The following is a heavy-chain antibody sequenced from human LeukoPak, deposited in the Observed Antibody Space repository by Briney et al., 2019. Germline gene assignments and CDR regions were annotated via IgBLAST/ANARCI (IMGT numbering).Heavy chain of an antibody. Sequence: SETLSLTCAVYGGSFSGYYWSGIRQPPGKGLEWIGEINHSGSTNYNPSLKSRVTISVDTSKNQFSLKLSSVTAADTAVYYCARKRDKKVAGRGGAFDYWGQGTLVTVSS. CDR2: INHSGST. D-gene: IGHD6-19*01. V-gene: IGHV4-34*01. CDR1: GGSFSGYY. CDR3: ARKRDKKVAGRGGAFDY. J-gene: IGHJ4*02.